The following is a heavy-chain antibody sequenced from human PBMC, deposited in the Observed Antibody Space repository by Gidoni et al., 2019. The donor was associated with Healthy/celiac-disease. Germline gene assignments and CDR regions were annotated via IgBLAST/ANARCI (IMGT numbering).Heavy chain of an antibody. CDR2: ISSSRSYI. V-gene: IGHV3-21*01. D-gene: IGHD3-10*01. CDR3: ARSREVLCDWFDP. J-gene: IGHJ5*02. Sequence: VPLVETGGGLVKPGGSLRLSCAASGFTFSSDSMNWVRQATGKGLAWVSSISSSRSYIYYADAVKGQFTISRDNAKNSLYLQMNSLRAEDTAVYYCARSREVLCDWFDPWGQGTLVTVSS. CDR1: GFTFSSDS.